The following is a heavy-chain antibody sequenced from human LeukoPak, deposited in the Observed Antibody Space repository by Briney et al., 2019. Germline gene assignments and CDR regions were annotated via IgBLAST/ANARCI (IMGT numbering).Heavy chain of an antibody. V-gene: IGHV4-39*02. J-gene: IGHJ6*02. CDR2: IYYSGST. CDR3: ARESRDSSGYYLVHYGMDV. Sequence: SETLSLTCTVSGGSISSSSYYWGWIRQPPGKGLEWIGSIYYSGSTYYNPSLKSRVTISVDTSKNQFSLKMSSVTAADTAVYYCARESRDSSGYYLVHYGMDVWGQGTTVTVSS. CDR1: GGSISSSSYY. D-gene: IGHD3-22*01.